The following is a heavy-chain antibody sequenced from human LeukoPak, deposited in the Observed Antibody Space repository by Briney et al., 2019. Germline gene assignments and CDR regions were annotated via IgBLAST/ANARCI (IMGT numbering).Heavy chain of an antibody. CDR3: ANYGSAEPGSDY. CDR1: GFTFSSYG. D-gene: IGHD3-10*01. CDR2: ISYDGSNK. V-gene: IGHV3-30*18. Sequence: GRSLRLSCAASGFTFSSYGMHWVRQAPGKGLEWVAVISYDGSNKYYADSVKGRFTISRDNSKNTLYLQMNSLRAEDTAVYYCANYGSAEPGSDYWGQGTLVTVSS. J-gene: IGHJ4*02.